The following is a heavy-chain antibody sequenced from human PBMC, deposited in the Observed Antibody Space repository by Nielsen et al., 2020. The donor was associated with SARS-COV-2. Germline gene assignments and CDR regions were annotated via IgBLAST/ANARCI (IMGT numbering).Heavy chain of an antibody. Sequence: ASVKVSCKASGYSFTSYDMHWVRQAPGQGLEWMGVIYPSVGSTIYAQKFQGRVSMTRDTSTSTVSMELRSLRSEDTAVYYCARLRVPGGWGDHVDLWGQGTLLSVTS. CDR1: GYSFTSYD. V-gene: IGHV1-46*01. D-gene: IGHD3/OR15-3a*01. CDR3: ARLRVPGGWGDHVDL. CDR2: IYPSVGST. J-gene: IGHJ1*01.